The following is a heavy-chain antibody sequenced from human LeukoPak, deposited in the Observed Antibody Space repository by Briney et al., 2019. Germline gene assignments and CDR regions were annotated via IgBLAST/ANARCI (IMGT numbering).Heavy chain of an antibody. D-gene: IGHD2-2*02. V-gene: IGHV1-2*02. J-gene: IGHJ6*03. CDR3: ARVSAVPAAIMPNYMDV. CDR2: INPNSGGT. Sequence: GASVKVSCKASGYTFTGYYMHWVRQAPGQGLEWMGWINPNSGGTNYAQKFQGRVTMTRDTSISAAYMELSRLRSDDTAVYYCARVSAVPAAIMPNYMDVWGKGTTVTVSS. CDR1: GYTFTGYY.